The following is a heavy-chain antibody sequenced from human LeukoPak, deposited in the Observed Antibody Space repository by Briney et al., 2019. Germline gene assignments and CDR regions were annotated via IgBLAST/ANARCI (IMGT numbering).Heavy chain of an antibody. D-gene: IGHD3-3*01. CDR2: INPNSGGT. J-gene: IGHJ4*02. CDR3: ARDRSYDFWSGYYPGDRISHFDY. Sequence: ASVKVSCKASGYTFTGYYMHWVRQAPGQGLAWMGWINPNSGGTNYAQKFQGRVTMTRDTSISTAYMELSRLRSDDTAVYYCARDRSYDFWSGYYPGDRISHFDYWGQGTLVTVSS. V-gene: IGHV1-2*02. CDR1: GYTFTGYY.